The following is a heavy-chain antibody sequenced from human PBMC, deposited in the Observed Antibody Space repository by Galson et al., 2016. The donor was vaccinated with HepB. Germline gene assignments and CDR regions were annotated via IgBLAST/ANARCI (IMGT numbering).Heavy chain of an antibody. CDR2: MWADGVKK. J-gene: IGHJ4*02. CDR3: ARQAYYDSSGYYYPLGY. Sequence: SLRLSCAASGFTFSSYGMHWVRQAPGKGLEWVAVMWADGVKKYCADSVKGRFTISRDTSKNTVYLQMNSLRAEDTAVYYCARQAYYDSSGYYYPLGYWGQGTLVTVSS. V-gene: IGHV3-33*01. CDR1: GFTFSSYG. D-gene: IGHD3-22*01.